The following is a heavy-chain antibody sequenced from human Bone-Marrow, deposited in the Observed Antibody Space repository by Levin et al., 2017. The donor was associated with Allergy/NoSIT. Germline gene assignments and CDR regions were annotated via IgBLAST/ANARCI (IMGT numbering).Heavy chain of an antibody. D-gene: IGHD3-16*01. V-gene: IGHV3-49*03. J-gene: IGHJ4*02. CDR2: IRSKAYSRTT. Sequence: GGSLRLSCTASGFTFGDYAMNWFRQAPGKGLEWVGSIRSKAYSRTTDYAASVKGRFTISRDDFKSIAYLQMNSLKSEDTAVYYCSRDYDYAWGSYGPPAFDHWGQGTLVTVSS. CDR3: SRDYDYAWGSYGPPAFDH. CDR1: GFTFGDYA.